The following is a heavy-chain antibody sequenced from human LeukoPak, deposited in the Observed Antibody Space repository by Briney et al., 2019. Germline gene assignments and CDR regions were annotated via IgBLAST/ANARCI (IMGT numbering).Heavy chain of an antibody. CDR1: GFTFSSYW. V-gene: IGHV3-74*01. D-gene: IGHD5-24*01. CDR3: ARADGSILPDY. J-gene: IGHJ4*02. CDR2: INSDGSST. Sequence: GGSLRLSCAASGFTFSSYWMHWVRQAPGKGLVWVSRINSDGSSTSYADSVKGRFTISRDNAKNTLYLQMNSLRAEDTAVYYCARADGSILPDYWGQGTLVTVSS.